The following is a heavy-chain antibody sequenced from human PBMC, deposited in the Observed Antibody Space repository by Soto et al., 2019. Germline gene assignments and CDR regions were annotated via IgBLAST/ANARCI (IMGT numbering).Heavy chain of an antibody. CDR3: ARDADYRTRVSAY. Sequence: QVQLVESGGGLVKPGGSLRLSCAASGFTLSDYYMSWVRQAPGKGLEWVSYVGTRGSPINYANSVSGRFTISRDNAKNSVYLQMDSLRAEDTAVYYCARDADYRTRVSAYWGQGTLVTVS. V-gene: IGHV3-11*01. CDR1: GFTLSDYY. D-gene: IGHD4-4*01. CDR2: VGTRGSPI. J-gene: IGHJ4*02.